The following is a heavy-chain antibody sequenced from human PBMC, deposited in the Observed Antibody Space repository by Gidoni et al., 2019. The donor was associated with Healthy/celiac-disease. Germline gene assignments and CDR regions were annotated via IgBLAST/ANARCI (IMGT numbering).Heavy chain of an antibody. Sequence: QVQMVQSGAEVKKPGDSVKVSCKVSGYTLTELSMHWVRQAPGKGLEWMGGFDPDDGQTIYAQKFQGRVTMPEDTSTDTAYMELSSLRSEDTAVYYCATLGILTGYPSVDYWGQGTLVTVSS. CDR3: ATLGILTGYPSVDY. V-gene: IGHV1-24*01. CDR1: GYTLTELS. J-gene: IGHJ4*02. D-gene: IGHD3-9*01. CDR2: FDPDDGQT.